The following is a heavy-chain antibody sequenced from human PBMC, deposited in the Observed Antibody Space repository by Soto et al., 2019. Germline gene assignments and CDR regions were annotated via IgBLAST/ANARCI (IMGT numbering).Heavy chain of an antibody. D-gene: IGHD6-13*01. Sequence: QVTVKESGPVLVKPTETLTLTCTVSGFSLSNAGLGVSWISQHRGKALEWLAHIFSNDEKSYSTSLKIRLTISEDTSKSQVVLTMTNMDPVDTATYYCASTYSTSWYWFDPWGQGTLVTVSS. CDR3: ASTYSTSWYWFDP. CDR2: IFSNDEK. CDR1: GFSLSNAGLG. V-gene: IGHV2-26*04. J-gene: IGHJ5*02.